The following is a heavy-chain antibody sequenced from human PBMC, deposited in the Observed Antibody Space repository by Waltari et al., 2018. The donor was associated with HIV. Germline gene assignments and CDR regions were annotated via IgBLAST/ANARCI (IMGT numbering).Heavy chain of an antibody. V-gene: IGHV3-7*01. D-gene: IGHD3-10*01. CDR1: GFPFSFYW. CDR3: ATTHGSGDYDNDFDY. J-gene: IGHJ4*02. CDR2: INQAGTER. Sequence: EVQLVESGGGWVQPGGSLTLPCEASGFPFSFYWLSWVRKAPGKGLEGVANINQAGTERHYVDSVRGRFTISRDNGKTSLFLQMNSLSVDDTAVYYCATTHGSGDYDNDFDYWGQGTLV.